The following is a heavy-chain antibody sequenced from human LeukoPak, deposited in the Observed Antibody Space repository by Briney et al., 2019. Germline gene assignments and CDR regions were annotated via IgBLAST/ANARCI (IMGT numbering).Heavy chain of an antibody. Sequence: SETLSLTCAVYGGSFSGYYWSWIRQPPGKGLEWIGEINHSGSTNDNPSLKSRVTISVDTSKNQFSLKLTSVTAADTAVYYCARLMYDSSGYYLGDYHYYYIDVWGKGTTVTVSS. CDR2: INHSGST. CDR1: GGSFSGYY. V-gene: IGHV4-34*01. D-gene: IGHD3-22*01. J-gene: IGHJ6*03. CDR3: ARLMYDSSGYYLGDYHYYYIDV.